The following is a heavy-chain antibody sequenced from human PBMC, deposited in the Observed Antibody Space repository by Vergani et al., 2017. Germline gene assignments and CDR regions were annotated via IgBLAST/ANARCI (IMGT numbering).Heavy chain of an antibody. CDR3: ARHNPYGYSYDERAY. V-gene: IGHV3-33*01. D-gene: IGHD5-18*01. Sequence: QVQLVESGGGVVQPGRSLRLSCAASGFTFSSYGMHWVRQAPGKGLEWVAVIWYDGSNKYYADSVKGRFTISRDNSKNTLYLQMNSLRAEDTAVYYCARHNPYGYSYDERAYWGQGTLVTVSS. CDR1: GFTFSSYG. CDR2: IWYDGSNK. J-gene: IGHJ4*02.